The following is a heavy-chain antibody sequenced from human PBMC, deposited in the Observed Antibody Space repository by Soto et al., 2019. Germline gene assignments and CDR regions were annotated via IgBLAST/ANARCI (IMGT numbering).Heavy chain of an antibody. CDR1: GGSISSYY. CDR3: AGLQSSSHFFDY. D-gene: IGHD6-6*01. V-gene: IGHV4-59*01. CDR2: IYYSGNT. J-gene: IGHJ4*02. Sequence: SETLSLTCTVSGGSISSYYWSWIRQLPGKGLEWIGFIYYSGNTHYNPSLKSRLTISLDASKNQFSLKLSSVTAADTAVYYCAGLQSSSHFFDYWGQGALVTVSS.